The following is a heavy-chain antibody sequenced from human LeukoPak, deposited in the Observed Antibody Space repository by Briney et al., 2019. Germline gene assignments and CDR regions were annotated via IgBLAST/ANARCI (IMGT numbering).Heavy chain of an antibody. V-gene: IGHV3-74*01. J-gene: IGHJ6*02. CDR1: GFTFSNHA. CDR2: INSDGSST. CDR3: ASAYYDFWSGYSALYYGMDV. D-gene: IGHD3-3*01. Sequence: GGSLRLSCVTSGFTFSNHAMHWVRQAPGKGLVWVSRINSDGSSTSYADSVEGRFTISRDNAKNTLYLQMNSLRAEDTAVYYCASAYYDFWSGYSALYYGMDVWGQGTTVTVSS.